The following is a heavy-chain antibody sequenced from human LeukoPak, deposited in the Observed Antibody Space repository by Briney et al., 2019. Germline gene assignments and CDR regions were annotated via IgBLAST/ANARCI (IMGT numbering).Heavy chain of an antibody. CDR2: ISYDGSNK. V-gene: IGHV3-30*03. Sequence: GRSLRLSCAASGFTFSSYGMHWVRQAPGKGLEWVAVISYDGSNKYYADSVKGRFTISRDNSKNTLYLQMNSLRAEDTAVYYCARGIAARPDFDYWGQGTLVTVSS. D-gene: IGHD6-6*01. CDR3: ARGIAARPDFDY. CDR1: GFTFSSYG. J-gene: IGHJ4*02.